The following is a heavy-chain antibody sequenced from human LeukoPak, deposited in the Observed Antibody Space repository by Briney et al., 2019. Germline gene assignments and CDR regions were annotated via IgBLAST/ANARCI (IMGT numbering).Heavy chain of an antibody. CDR1: GGSFSGYY. J-gene: IGHJ3*02. Sequence: KASETLSLTCAVYGGSFSGYYWSWIRQPPGKGLEWIGEINHSGSTNYNPSLKSRVTISVDTSKSHFSLNLSSVTAADTAVYYCARAVFGAFDIWGQGTMVTVSS. V-gene: IGHV4-34*01. CDR2: INHSGST. D-gene: IGHD2-21*01. CDR3: ARAVFGAFDI.